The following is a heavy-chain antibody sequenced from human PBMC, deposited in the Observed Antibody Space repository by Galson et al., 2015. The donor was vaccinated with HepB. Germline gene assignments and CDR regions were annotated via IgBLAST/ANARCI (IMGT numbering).Heavy chain of an antibody. CDR3: ASGGYFSSGLPSAEYFQH. V-gene: IGHV5-10-1*01. CDR1: GYSFTSYW. CDR2: IDPSDSYT. D-gene: IGHD3-22*01. Sequence: QSGAEVKKPGESLRISCKGSGYSFTSYWISWVRQMPGKGLEWMGRIDPSDSYTNYSPSFQGHVTISADKSISTAYLQWSSLKASDTAMYYCASGGYFSSGLPSAEYFQHWGQGTLVTVSS. J-gene: IGHJ1*01.